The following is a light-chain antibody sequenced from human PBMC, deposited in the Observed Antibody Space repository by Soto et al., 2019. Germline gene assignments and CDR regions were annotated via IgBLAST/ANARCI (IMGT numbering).Light chain of an antibody. Sequence: ALTQPPSASGSPGQSVTISCTGTSSDVGGYNYVSWYQQHPGKAPKLIISGVSKRPSGVPDRFSGSKSGNTASLTVSGLQAEDEADYYCTSHAGSNNYVFGTGTKVTVL. CDR2: GVS. J-gene: IGLJ1*01. V-gene: IGLV2-8*01. CDR1: SSDVGGYNY. CDR3: TSHAGSNNYV.